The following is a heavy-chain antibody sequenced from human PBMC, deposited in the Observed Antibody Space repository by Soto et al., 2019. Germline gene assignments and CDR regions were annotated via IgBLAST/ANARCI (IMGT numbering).Heavy chain of an antibody. Sequence: SETLSLTCTVSRGSISSGGYYWSWIRQHPGKGLEWIGYIYYSGATYYNPSLESRVTISVDMSKNQFSLKLSSVTAADTAVYYCARVPPDRYSSGRLDCWGQGTLVT. CDR1: RGSISSGGYY. D-gene: IGHD6-19*01. CDR2: IYYSGAT. CDR3: ARVPPDRYSSGRLDC. J-gene: IGHJ4*02. V-gene: IGHV4-31*03.